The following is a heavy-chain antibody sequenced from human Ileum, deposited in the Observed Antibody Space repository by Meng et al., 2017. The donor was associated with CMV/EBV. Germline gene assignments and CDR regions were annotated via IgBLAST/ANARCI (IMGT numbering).Heavy chain of an antibody. CDR2: IYSGGST. CDR3: ARGRPYGMDV. CDR1: GFTVSSNY. J-gene: IGHJ6*02. Sequence: GGSLRLSCAASGFTVSSNYMSWVRQAPGKGLEWVSVIYSGGSTYYADSVKGRFTISRDNSKNPLYLQMNTLRAEETAVYYCARGRPYGMDVWGQGTTVTVSS. V-gene: IGHV3-53*01.